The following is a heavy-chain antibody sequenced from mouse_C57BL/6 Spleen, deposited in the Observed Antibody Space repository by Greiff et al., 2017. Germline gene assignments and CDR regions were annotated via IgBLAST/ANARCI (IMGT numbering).Heavy chain of an antibody. J-gene: IGHJ4*01. V-gene: IGHV1-82*01. Sequence: VQLKESGPELVKPGASVKISCKASGYAFSSSWMNWVKQRPGKGLEWIGRIYPGDGDTNYNGKFKGKATLTADKSSSTAYMQLSSLTSEDSAVYFCAYYYGSSYDAMDYWGQGTSVTVSS. CDR2: IYPGDGDT. CDR1: GYAFSSSW. CDR3: AYYYGSSYDAMDY. D-gene: IGHD1-1*01.